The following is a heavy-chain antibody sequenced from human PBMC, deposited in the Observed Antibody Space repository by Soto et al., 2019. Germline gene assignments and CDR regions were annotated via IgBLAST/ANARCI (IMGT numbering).Heavy chain of an antibody. D-gene: IGHD3-10*01. V-gene: IGHV3-48*01. CDR1: GYTFSRYG. J-gene: IGHJ5*02. CDR2: IRTSSSNK. CDR3: ASLYGVIIQNNRFDP. Sequence: EVQLVESGGGLVQPGGYLRLSCAASGYTFSRYGMNWVRQAPGKGLEWVSSIRTSSSNKDYADSVKGRFTISRDNAKNSLYLQMNSLRADDTADYYCASLYGVIIQNNRFDPWGPGTLVTVSS.